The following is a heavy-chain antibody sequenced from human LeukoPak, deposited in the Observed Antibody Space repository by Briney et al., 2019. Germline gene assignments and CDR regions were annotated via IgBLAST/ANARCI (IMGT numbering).Heavy chain of an antibody. CDR2: IKGDGRTT. V-gene: IGHV3-74*03. D-gene: IGHD2-2*01. CDR1: GFTFSSYW. Sequence: GGSLRLSCAASGFTFSSYWMHWVRQAPGKGLVWVSRIKGDGRTTTYADSVKGRFTISRDNAKNTLYLQMNSLRAEDTAVYHCTRGFDVVPADYWGQGTLVTVSS. J-gene: IGHJ4*02. CDR3: TRGFDVVPADY.